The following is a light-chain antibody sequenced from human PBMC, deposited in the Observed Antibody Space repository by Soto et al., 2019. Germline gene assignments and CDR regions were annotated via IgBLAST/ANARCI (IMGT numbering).Light chain of an antibody. V-gene: IGKV3-15*01. CDR1: QTIDNT. CDR2: DAS. J-gene: IGKJ1*01. CDR3: QQYTDRPRT. Sequence: EIVMTQYPATVALGARERGTRCCRASQTIDNTLAWYQRKPGQAPRLLIYDASTRATGVPARFSGSGSGTDFTLTISSLQSEDFAVYFCQQYTDRPRTFGQGTKVDIK.